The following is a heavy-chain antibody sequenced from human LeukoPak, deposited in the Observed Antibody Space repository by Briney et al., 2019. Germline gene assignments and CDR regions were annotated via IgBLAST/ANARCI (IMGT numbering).Heavy chain of an antibody. CDR1: GGTFSSYA. J-gene: IGHJ4*02. CDR3: ARGRTKGLRGGLFDY. D-gene: IGHD4-17*01. Sequence: SVKVSCKASGGTFSSYAISWVRQAPGQGLEWMGGIIPIFGTANYAQKFQGRVTITTDESTSTAYMELSSLRSEDTAVYYCARGRTKGLRGGLFDYWGQGTLVTVSS. V-gene: IGHV1-69*05. CDR2: IIPIFGTA.